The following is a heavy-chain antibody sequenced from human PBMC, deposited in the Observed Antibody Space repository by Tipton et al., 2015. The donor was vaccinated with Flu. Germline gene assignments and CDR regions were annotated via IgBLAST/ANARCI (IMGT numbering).Heavy chain of an antibody. CDR2: INHYGNT. Sequence: LRLSCMVSGDSIRSDYYWGWIRQPPGRGLEWIASINHYGNTYHNPSLKSRVTILADRSRNQFSLKLTPVTAADTAVYYCARRDFSNYVSEPHSWFDPWGQGILVTVSS. J-gene: IGHJ5*01. CDR1: GDSIRSDYY. D-gene: IGHD4-11*01. CDR3: ARRDFSNYVSEPHSWFDP. V-gene: IGHV4-38-2*02.